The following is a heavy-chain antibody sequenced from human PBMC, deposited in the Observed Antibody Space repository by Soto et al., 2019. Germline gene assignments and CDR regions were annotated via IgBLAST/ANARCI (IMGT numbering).Heavy chain of an antibody. D-gene: IGHD4-17*01. J-gene: IGHJ4*02. CDR1: GFTFGSYG. CDR3: AKGYGWDYLDY. Sequence: EVQLLQSGGGLVLPGGSLRLSCEASGFTFGSYGMTWVRQGPGKGLEWVSLIGADGGTTYTAEAVKGRFTIARDNSRNSLYLQMDNLRVEDTAVYYYAKGYGWDYLDYWGQGALVTVSP. V-gene: IGHV3-23*01. CDR2: IGADGGTT.